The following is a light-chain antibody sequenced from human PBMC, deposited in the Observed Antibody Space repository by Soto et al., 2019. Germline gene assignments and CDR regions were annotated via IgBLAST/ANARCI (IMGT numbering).Light chain of an antibody. CDR2: DAS. J-gene: IGKJ1*01. V-gene: IGKV1-5*01. CDR3: QQYNSYSPWT. Sequence: DIQMTQSPSTLSASVGDRVTITCRVSQNVNKWLAWFQQKPGKVPKLLIFDASTLQTGVPSRFGGGGSGTEFTLTISGLQPDDFATYYCQQYNSYSPWTFGPGTKVDIK. CDR1: QNVNKW.